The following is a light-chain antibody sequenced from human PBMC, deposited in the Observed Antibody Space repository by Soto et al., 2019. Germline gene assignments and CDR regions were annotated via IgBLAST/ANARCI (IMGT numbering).Light chain of an antibody. Sequence: DIVLTQSPDSLSVSLGERATINCKSSQSVLYSSNNKNYLAWFLRKPGQPPKLLIYWASTRESGVPDRFSGSGSGTDFTLTISSLQAEDVAIYYCQQYYSTPWTFGQGTKVDIK. V-gene: IGKV4-1*01. J-gene: IGKJ1*01. CDR1: QSVLYSSNNKNY. CDR3: QQYYSTPWT. CDR2: WAS.